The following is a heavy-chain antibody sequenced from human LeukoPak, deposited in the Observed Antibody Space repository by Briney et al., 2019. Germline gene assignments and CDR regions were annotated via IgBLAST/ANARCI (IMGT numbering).Heavy chain of an antibody. Sequence: ASVKVSCKASGYTFTSYYMHWVRQAPGQGLEWMGIINPSGGSTSYAQKFQGRVTMTRDTSTSTVYMELSSLRSEDTAVYYCARHMRSGYSYGYGYFDYWGQGTLVTVSS. CDR2: INPSGGST. CDR3: ARHMRSGYSYGYGYFDY. D-gene: IGHD5-18*01. V-gene: IGHV1-46*01. J-gene: IGHJ4*02. CDR1: GYTFTSYY.